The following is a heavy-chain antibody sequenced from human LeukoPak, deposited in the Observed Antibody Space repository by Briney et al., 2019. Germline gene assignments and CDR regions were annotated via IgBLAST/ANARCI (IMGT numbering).Heavy chain of an antibody. D-gene: IGHD3-22*01. CDR2: IIPIFGTA. Sequence: RASVKVSCKASGGTFSSYAISWVRQAPGQGLEWMGGIIPIFGTANYAQKFQGRVTITADESTSTAYMELSSLRSEDTAVYYCARGFSGRYYYDSSGYYPIDYWGQGTLVTVSS. V-gene: IGHV1-69*13. J-gene: IGHJ4*02. CDR1: GGTFSSYA. CDR3: ARGFSGRYYYDSSGYYPIDY.